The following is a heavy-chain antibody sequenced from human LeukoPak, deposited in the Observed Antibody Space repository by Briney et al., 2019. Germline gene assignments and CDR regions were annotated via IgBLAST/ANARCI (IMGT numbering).Heavy chain of an antibody. Sequence: SETLSLTCAVSGGSISSNNWWTWIRQPAGKGLEWIGRIYTSGSTNYNPSLKSRVTMSVDTSKNQFSLKLSSVTAADTALYYCARGWSFDYWGQGTLVTVSS. V-gene: IGHV4-4*07. D-gene: IGHD2-15*01. CDR2: IYTSGST. CDR1: GGSISSNN. CDR3: ARGWSFDY. J-gene: IGHJ4*02.